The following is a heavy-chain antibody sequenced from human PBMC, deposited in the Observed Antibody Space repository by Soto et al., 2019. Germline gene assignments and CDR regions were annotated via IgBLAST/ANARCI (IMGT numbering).Heavy chain of an antibody. CDR3: ARGPSGHKVHY. CDR1: GGSITSDYSC. D-gene: IGHD7-27*01. J-gene: IGHJ4*02. CDR2: IFDSGTT. V-gene: IGHV4-30-4*01. Sequence: SETLSLTCTVSGGSITSDYSCWSWIRQPPGEGLEWIGHIFDSGTTYTNPSLRSQVAISLVTSKNHFSLTLSSVTAADTAVYYCARGPSGHKVHYWGQGALVNV.